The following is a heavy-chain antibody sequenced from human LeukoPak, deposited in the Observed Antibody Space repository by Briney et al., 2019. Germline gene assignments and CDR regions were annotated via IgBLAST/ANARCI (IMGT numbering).Heavy chain of an antibody. CDR2: IKSKTDGGTT. CDR3: STATVTTKFDY. CDR1: GFTLSKAR. V-gene: IGHV3-15*01. D-gene: IGHD4-17*01. Sequence: GGSLRLSCAPSGFTLSKARTSWVRQAPGEGVEWVGRIKSKTDGGTTDSPARVKGRFTISRDDSKNTLYLQMNSLKAEYTAVYYCSTATVTTKFDYWGQGTLVTVSS. J-gene: IGHJ4*02.